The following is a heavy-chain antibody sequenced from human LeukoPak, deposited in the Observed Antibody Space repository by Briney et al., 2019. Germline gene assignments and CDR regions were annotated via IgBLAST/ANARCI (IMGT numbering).Heavy chain of an antibody. V-gene: IGHV4-59*08. J-gene: IGHJ5*02. CDR3: ARHRSRHQRPSADP. Sequence: SETLSLTCTVSGGSISGYYWSWIRQPPGRGLEWIAYVTYSGATNYNPSLKSRVTISVDTSKNQFSLKLTSVTAADTAMYYCARHRSRHQRPSADPWGQGTLVTVSS. D-gene: IGHD6-25*01. CDR1: GGSISGYY. CDR2: VTYSGAT.